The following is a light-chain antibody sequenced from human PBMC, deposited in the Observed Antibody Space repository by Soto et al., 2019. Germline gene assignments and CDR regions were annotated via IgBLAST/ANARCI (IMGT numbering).Light chain of an antibody. CDR2: SAS. J-gene: IGKJ1*01. CDR3: QQYNSYFWT. Sequence: EIVLTQSPGILSLSPGERASLSCGASQSISSSFLAWYQQKPGQAPRLLIYSASTRATGIPDRFSGSGSGTEFTLTISSLQPDDFATYYCQQYNSYFWTFGQGTKVDIK. V-gene: IGKV3-20*01. CDR1: QSISSSF.